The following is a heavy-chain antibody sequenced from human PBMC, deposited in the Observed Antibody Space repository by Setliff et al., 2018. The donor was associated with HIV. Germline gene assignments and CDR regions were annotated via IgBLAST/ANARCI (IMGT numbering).Heavy chain of an antibody. CDR2: ISGYNGNT. CDR1: GYNFDSFA. Sequence: ASVKVSCKASGYNFDSFAVIWVRQAPGQGLEWMGWISGYNGNTKYVQKYQGRVTMTTDTSTSKVYMELRTLRPDDTAVYYCAKDLEPSWHSDSGSNPDYWGQGTLVTVSS. CDR3: AKDLEPSWHSDSGSNPDY. J-gene: IGHJ4*02. D-gene: IGHD3-10*01. V-gene: IGHV1-18*01.